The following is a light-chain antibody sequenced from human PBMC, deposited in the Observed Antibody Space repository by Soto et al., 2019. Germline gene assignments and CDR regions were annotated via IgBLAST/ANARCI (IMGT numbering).Light chain of an antibody. Sequence: QPVLTQPPSVSGAPGQRVTISCTGSSSNIGAGYDVHWYQQLPGTAPKLLIYGNSNRPSGVPDRFSGSKSGTSASLAITGLQAEDEAVYSCQSYDSSLSGSVFGGGTKLTVL. CDR2: GNS. V-gene: IGLV1-40*01. CDR1: SSNIGAGYD. J-gene: IGLJ2*01. CDR3: QSYDSSLSGSV.